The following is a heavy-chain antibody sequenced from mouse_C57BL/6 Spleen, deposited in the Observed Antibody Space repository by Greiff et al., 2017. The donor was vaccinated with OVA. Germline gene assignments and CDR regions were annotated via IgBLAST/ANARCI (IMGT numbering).Heavy chain of an antibody. Sequence: EVKLVESGPELVKPGASVKISCKASGYSFTGYYMNWVKQSPEKSLEWIGEINPSTGGTTYNQKFKAKASLTVDKSSSTAYMQLKSLTSKDSAVDYCANYYGSRDYWGQGTTLTVSS. V-gene: IGHV1-42*01. D-gene: IGHD1-1*01. CDR3: ANYYGSRDY. J-gene: IGHJ2*01. CDR1: GYSFTGYY. CDR2: INPSTGGT.